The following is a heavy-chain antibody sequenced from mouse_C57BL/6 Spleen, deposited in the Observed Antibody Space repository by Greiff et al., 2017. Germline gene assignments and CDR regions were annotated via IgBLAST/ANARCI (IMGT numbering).Heavy chain of an antibody. Sequence: QVQLKQSGPELVKPGASVKISCKASGYAFSSSWMHWVKQRPGKGLEWIGRIYPGAGDTNYNGKFKGKATLTADKSSSTTYMQLSRLTSEDSAVYFCARRLGIDYWGQGTSVTVSS. CDR3: ARRLGIDY. CDR2: IYPGAGDT. J-gene: IGHJ4*01. D-gene: IGHD3-2*02. V-gene: IGHV1-82*01. CDR1: GYAFSSSW.